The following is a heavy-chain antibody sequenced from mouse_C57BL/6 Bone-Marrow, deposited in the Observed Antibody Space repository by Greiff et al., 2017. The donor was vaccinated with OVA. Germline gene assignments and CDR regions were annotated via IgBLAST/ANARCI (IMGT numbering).Heavy chain of an antibody. Sequence: QVQLQQSGPELVKPGASVKISCKASGYTFTDYYINWVKQRPGQGLEWIGWLFPGRGSPYYNEQFKGTATLTVDKSSSTAYMLLSSLASEDSAVYFCARKSPPYCGRDYWGQGATLTVSS. V-gene: IGHV1-75*01. CDR3: ARKSPPYCGRDY. J-gene: IGHJ2*01. CDR1: GYTFTDYY. CDR2: LFPGRGSP. D-gene: IGHD1-1*01.